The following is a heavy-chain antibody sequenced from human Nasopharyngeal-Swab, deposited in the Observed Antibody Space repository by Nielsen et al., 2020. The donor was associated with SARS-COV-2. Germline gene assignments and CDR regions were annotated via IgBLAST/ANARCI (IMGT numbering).Heavy chain of an antibody. Sequence: ASVKVSCKASGYTFTSYDINWVRQATGQGLEWMGWMNPNSGNPGYAQKFQGRVTMTRNTSITPAYMELSSLRSEDTAVYYCARGPTKGYCSGGSCYFSGGMDVWGQGTTVTVSS. V-gene: IGHV1-8*01. CDR3: ARGPTKGYCSGGSCYFSGGMDV. D-gene: IGHD2-15*01. CDR2: MNPNSGNP. J-gene: IGHJ6*02. CDR1: GYTFTSYD.